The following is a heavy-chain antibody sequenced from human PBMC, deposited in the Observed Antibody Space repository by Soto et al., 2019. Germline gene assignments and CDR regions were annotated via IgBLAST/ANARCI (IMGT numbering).Heavy chain of an antibody. V-gene: IGHV3-30-3*01. J-gene: IGHJ4*02. Sequence: QVQLVASGGGVVQPGRSLRLSCAASGFTFSSYAMHWVRQAPGTGLEWVAVISYDGSNKYYADSVKGRFTISRDNSKNTLYLQMNSLGAEDTAVYYCARGTVVDYWGQGTLVTVSS. D-gene: IGHD4-17*01. CDR3: ARGTVVDY. CDR1: GFTFSSYA. CDR2: ISYDGSNK.